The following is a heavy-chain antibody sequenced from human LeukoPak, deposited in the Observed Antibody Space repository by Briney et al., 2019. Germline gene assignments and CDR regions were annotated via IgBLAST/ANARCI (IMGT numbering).Heavy chain of an antibody. CDR1: GGSISNYY. CDR2: IYYSGSN. J-gene: IGHJ4*02. D-gene: IGHD5-24*01. CDR3: ARAVEMASFWSFDY. Sequence: SETLSLTCTVSGGSISNYYWSWIRQPPGKGLEWIGYIYYSGSNNYNPSLKSRVNISVGTSKNQFSLKLSSVTAADTAVYYCARAVEMASFWSFDYWGQGTLVTVSS. V-gene: IGHV4-59*01.